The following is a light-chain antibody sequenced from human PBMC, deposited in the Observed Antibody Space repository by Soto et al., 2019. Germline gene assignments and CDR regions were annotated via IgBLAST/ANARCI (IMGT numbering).Light chain of an antibody. CDR3: QKYNSAPRT. J-gene: IGKJ1*01. V-gene: IGKV1-27*01. Sequence: DIQMTQSPSSLSASVGDRVTVTCRASQGINNYLAWYQQKPGKVPKLLIYAASTMQSGDSSRLSGSGSGTDFTLTISSLQPEDVATYYCQKYNSAPRTFGQGTMVEIK. CDR1: QGINNY. CDR2: AAS.